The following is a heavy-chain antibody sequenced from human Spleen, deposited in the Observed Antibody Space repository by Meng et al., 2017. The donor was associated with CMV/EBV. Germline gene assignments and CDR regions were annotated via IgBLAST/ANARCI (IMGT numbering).Heavy chain of an antibody. CDR2: IKQDGSEK. Sequence: GESLKISCAASGFTFSRYWMNWVRQAPGKGLEWVANIKQDGSEKHHVDSVEGRFTISRDNAKNTLYLQMNSLRAEDTAVYYCARYIWSDYWGQGTLVTVSS. D-gene: IGHD3-3*01. CDR3: ARYIWSDY. CDR1: GFTFSRYW. J-gene: IGHJ4*02. V-gene: IGHV3-7*01.